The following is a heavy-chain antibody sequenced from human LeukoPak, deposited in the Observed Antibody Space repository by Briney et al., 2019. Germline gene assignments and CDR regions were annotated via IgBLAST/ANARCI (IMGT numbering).Heavy chain of an antibody. V-gene: IGHV3-7*01. CDR3: ARGGSSEWELFDY. CDR2: IKQDGSEK. D-gene: IGHD1-26*01. Sequence: GGSLRLSCAASGFTFSSYWMSWVRQAPGKGLEWVANIKQDGSEKYYVDSVKGRFTISRDNAKNSLYLQMNSLRAEDTAVYYCARGGSSEWELFDYWGQGTLVTVSS. CDR1: GFTFSSYW. J-gene: IGHJ4*02.